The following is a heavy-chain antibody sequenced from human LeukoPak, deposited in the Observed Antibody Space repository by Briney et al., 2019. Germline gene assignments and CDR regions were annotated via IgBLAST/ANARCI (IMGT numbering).Heavy chain of an antibody. CDR2: ISYDGSNK. D-gene: IGHD4-17*01. V-gene: IGHV3-30-3*01. CDR3: ARDQGNYGDYLDPLFDY. Sequence: SGGSLRLSCAASGFTFSSYAMHWVRQAPGKGLEWVAVISYDGSNKYYADSVKGRFTISRDNSKNTLYLQMNSLIAEDTAVYYCARDQGNYGDYLDPLFDYWGQGTLVTVSS. CDR1: GFTFSSYA. J-gene: IGHJ4*02.